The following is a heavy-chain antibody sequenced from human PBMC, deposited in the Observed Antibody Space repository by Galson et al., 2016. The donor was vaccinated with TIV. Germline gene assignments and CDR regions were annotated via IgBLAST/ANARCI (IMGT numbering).Heavy chain of an antibody. CDR1: GDSISSGFYY. CDR3: ATHQLSRPAYFGF. J-gene: IGHJ4*02. V-gene: IGHV4-39*01. CDR2: IYYSGSA. D-gene: IGHD2/OR15-2a*01. Sequence: SETLSLTCPVSGDSISSGFYYWGWIRQPPGKGLEWIASIYYSGSAYYNPSLQSRVTISLEKSRNQFSLKLTSVTAADTAVYYCATHQLSRPAYFGFWGQGTLAIFSS.